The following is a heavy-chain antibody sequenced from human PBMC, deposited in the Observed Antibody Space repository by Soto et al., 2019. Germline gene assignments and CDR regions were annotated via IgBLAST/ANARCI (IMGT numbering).Heavy chain of an antibody. Sequence: QVQLVESGGGVVQPGRSLRLSCAASGFTFSSYAMHWVHQAPGKGLEWVGLISYDGSNEYYADSVKGRFTISRDNSKNTVYLQLNSLRDEDTAVYYCAREGFGAYDFRRVPQTDYWGQGTLVTVSS. V-gene: IGHV3-30-3*01. D-gene: IGHD5-12*01. CDR1: GFTFSSYA. CDR2: ISYDGSNE. CDR3: AREGFGAYDFRRVPQTDY. J-gene: IGHJ4*02.